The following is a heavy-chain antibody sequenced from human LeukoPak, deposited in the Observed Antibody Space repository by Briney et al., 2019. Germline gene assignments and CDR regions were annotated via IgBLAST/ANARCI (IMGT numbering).Heavy chain of an antibody. J-gene: IGHJ5*02. V-gene: IGHV1-8*03. CDR2: MNPNSGNT. D-gene: IGHD4-17*01. CDR3: TRGRATVTTHWLDP. CDR1: GYTFTNYD. Sequence: ASVTVSCKASGYTFTNYDINWVRQATGQGREWMGWMNPNSGNTAYAQKFQGRVTITTSTSISTAYMELSSLRTDDTAVYYCTRGRATVTTHWLDPWGQGTLVTVSS.